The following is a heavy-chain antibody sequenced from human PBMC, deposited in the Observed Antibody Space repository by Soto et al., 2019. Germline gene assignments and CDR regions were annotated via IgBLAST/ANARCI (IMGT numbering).Heavy chain of an antibody. CDR2: ISKSGQ. V-gene: IGHV3-23*01. Sequence: EVQLLESGGGLVQPGGSLRLSCAGSGFSFSSYAMNWVRQAPGKGPEWVSAISKSGQYYADSVEGRFTISRDNSRNTLYLQMNSLRAEDTAVYYCAKLVGANPFDSWGQGTLVTVSS. D-gene: IGHD1-26*01. CDR3: AKLVGANPFDS. CDR1: GFSFSSYA. J-gene: IGHJ4*02.